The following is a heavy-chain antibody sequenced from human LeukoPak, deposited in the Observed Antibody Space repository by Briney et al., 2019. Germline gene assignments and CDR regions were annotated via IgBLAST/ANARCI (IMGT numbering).Heavy chain of an antibody. D-gene: IGHD3-9*01. CDR3: AKEGSHYDILTGYYDY. J-gene: IGHJ4*02. CDR2: ISYDGSNK. V-gene: IGHV3-30*18. Sequence: PGGSLRLSCAASGFTFSSYGMHWVRQAPGKGLEWVAVISYDGSNKYYADSVKGRFTISRDNSKNTLYLQMNSLRAEDTAVYYCAKEGSHYDILTGYYDYWGQGTLVTVSS. CDR1: GFTFSSYG.